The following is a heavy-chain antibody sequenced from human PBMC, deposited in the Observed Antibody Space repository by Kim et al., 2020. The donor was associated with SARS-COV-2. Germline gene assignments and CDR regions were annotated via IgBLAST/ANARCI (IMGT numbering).Heavy chain of an antibody. CDR2: IYHSGST. V-gene: IGHV4-4*02. D-gene: IGHD3-16*01. J-gene: IGHJ6*02. CDR1: GGSIRSNNW. Sequence: SETLSLTCAVSGGSIRSNNWWNWVRQPPGKGLEWIVEIYHSGSTNYNSSLKSRVTISVDKSKNQFSLKLSSVTAADTAVYYCASRPPPYGGGMDVWGQGTTVTVSS. CDR3: ASRPPPYGGGMDV.